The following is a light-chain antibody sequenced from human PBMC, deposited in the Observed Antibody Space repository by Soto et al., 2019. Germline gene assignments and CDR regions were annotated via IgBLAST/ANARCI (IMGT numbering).Light chain of an antibody. V-gene: IGKV1-39*01. Sequence: DIQMTQSPSPLSASVGDRVTITCRASQSISSYLNWYQQKPGKAPRVLIFAASSLQSGVPTRFSGSGSGTDFTLTISSLQPEDVATYYCQQSYSPVWTFGQGTKVDIK. CDR2: AAS. CDR3: QQSYSPVWT. J-gene: IGKJ1*01. CDR1: QSISSY.